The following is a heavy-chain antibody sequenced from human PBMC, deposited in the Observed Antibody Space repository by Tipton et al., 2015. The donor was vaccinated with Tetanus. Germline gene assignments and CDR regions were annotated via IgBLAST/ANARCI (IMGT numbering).Heavy chain of an antibody. CDR1: GGSISSGGYY. J-gene: IGHJ4*02. CDR2: IYNSGST. D-gene: IGHD1-26*01. Sequence: LRLSCTVSGGSISSGGYYWSWIRQHPGKGLEWIGDIYNSGSTYYNPSLKSRVTILVDTTKNQISLRLKSGTAADAAVYYRARDQARGARGWNYFDSWGQGSLVTVSS. V-gene: IGHV4-31*03. CDR3: ARDQARGARGWNYFDS.